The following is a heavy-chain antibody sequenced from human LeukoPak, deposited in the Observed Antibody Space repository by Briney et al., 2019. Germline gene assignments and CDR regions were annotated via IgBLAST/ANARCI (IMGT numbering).Heavy chain of an antibody. V-gene: IGHV3-30-3*01. Sequence: GRSLRLSCAASGFTFSSYAMHWVRQAPGKGLEWVAVISYDGSNKYYADSVKGRFTISRDNSKNTLYLQMNSLRAEDTAVYYCARTGYCSSGSCSFGGMDVWGQGTTVTVSS. CDR1: GFTFSSYA. CDR2: ISYDGSNK. J-gene: IGHJ6*02. D-gene: IGHD2-15*01. CDR3: ARTGYCSSGSCSFGGMDV.